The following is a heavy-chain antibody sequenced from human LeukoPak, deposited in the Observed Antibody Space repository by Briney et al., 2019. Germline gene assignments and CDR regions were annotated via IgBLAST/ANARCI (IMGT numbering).Heavy chain of an antibody. Sequence: GGSLRLSCAASGFSFSSYAMSWVRQAPGKGLGWVSSISSSSSYIYYADSVKGRFTISRDNAKNSLYLQMNSLRDDDTAVYYCARDKGDGSGRAYGFWGQGTLVIVSS. J-gene: IGHJ4*02. CDR2: ISSSSSYI. CDR3: ARDKGDGSGRAYGF. D-gene: IGHD3-10*01. CDR1: GFSFSSYA. V-gene: IGHV3-21*01.